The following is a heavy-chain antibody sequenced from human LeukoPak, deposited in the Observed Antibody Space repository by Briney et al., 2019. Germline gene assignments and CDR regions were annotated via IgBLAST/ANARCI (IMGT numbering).Heavy chain of an antibody. J-gene: IGHJ4*02. CDR1: GFTFGGSG. CDR2: IRYDGSNK. Sequence: GGSLRLSCAASGFTFGGSGMHWVRQAPGKGLGGVTFIRYDGSNKYYTDSVKGRFTISRDNSKNTLSLQMDSLRAEDTAVYYCARDYDFWSGYYSPTRGYFGYWGQGTLVTVSS. D-gene: IGHD3-3*01. CDR3: ARDYDFWSGYYSPTRGYFGY. V-gene: IGHV3-30*02.